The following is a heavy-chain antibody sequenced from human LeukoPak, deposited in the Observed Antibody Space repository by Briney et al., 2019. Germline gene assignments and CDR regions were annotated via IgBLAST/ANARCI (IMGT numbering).Heavy chain of an antibody. CDR3: ARVFYDILTGYYNWFDP. V-gene: IGHV1-69*01. CDR1: GGTFSSYA. J-gene: IGHJ5*02. D-gene: IGHD3-9*01. Sequence: SVKVSCKASGGTFSSYAISWVRQAPGQGLEWMGGIIPIFGTANYAQKSQGRVTITADESTSTAYMELSSLRSEDTAVYYCARVFYDILTGYYNWFDPWGQGTLVTVSS. CDR2: IIPIFGTA.